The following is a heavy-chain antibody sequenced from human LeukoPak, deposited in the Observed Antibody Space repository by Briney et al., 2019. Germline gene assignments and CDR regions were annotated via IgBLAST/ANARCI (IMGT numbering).Heavy chain of an antibody. CDR3: ARYRPNTSLDY. Sequence: TGGPLRLSCAASGFTVSSNYMSWVRQAPGKGLKWVSVIYSGGSTYYADSVKGRFTISRDNSKNTLYLQMNSLRAADTAVYYCARYRPNTSLDYWGQGTLVTVSS. V-gene: IGHV3-53*01. D-gene: IGHD4-11*01. J-gene: IGHJ4*02. CDR1: GFTVSSNY. CDR2: IYSGGST.